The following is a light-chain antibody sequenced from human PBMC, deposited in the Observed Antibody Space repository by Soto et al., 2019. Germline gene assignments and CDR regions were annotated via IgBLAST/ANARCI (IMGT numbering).Light chain of an antibody. CDR1: QSISSW. Sequence: DIQMTQSPSSLSASVGDRVTITCRASQSISSWLAWYQQKPGKAPKLLIYAASSLQSGVPSRFSGSGSGTEFTLTINSLQPDDFATYYCQQYNSSFGQGTKVDIK. V-gene: IGKV1-5*01. CDR2: AAS. CDR3: QQYNSS. J-gene: IGKJ1*01.